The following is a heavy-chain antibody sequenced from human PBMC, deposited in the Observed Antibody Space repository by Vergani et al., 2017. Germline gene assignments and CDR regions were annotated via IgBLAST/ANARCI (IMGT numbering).Heavy chain of an antibody. V-gene: IGHV1-2*02. D-gene: IGHD6-13*01. CDR2: INPNSGGT. CDR1: GYTFTGYY. J-gene: IGHJ6*02. Sequence: QVQLVQSGAEVKKPGASVKVSCKASGYTFTGYYMHWVRQAPGQGLEWMGWINPNSGGTNYAQKFQGRVTMTRDTSISTAYMELSRLRSDDTAVYYCAGAGQQLVPRVRHYYYYGMDVWGQGTTVTVSS. CDR3: AGAGQQLVPRVRHYYYYGMDV.